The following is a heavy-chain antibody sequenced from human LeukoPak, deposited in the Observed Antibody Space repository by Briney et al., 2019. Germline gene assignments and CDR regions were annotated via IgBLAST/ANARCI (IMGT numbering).Heavy chain of an antibody. CDR1: GFTFSSYS. V-gene: IGHV3-21*01. Sequence: GGSLRLSCAASGFTFSSYSMNWVRQAPGKGLEWVSSIISSGGYIYYADSVKGRFTISRDNAKNSLYLQMNSLRAEDTAVYYCAREGSGYFPYFDYWGQGTLVTVSS. CDR3: AREGSGYFPYFDY. J-gene: IGHJ4*02. CDR2: IISSGGYI. D-gene: IGHD3-22*01.